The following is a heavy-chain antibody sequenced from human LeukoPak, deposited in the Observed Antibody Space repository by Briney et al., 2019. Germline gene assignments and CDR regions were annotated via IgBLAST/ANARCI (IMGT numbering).Heavy chain of an antibody. CDR2: IYYSGST. Sequence: PSETLSLTCTVSGGSISSYYWSWIRQPPGKGLEWVGYIYYSGSTNYNPSLKSRVTISVDTSKNQFSLKLSSVTAADTAVYYCARVGDFWSGQELDYWGQGTLVTVSS. CDR1: GGSISSYY. J-gene: IGHJ4*02. V-gene: IGHV4-59*01. CDR3: ARVGDFWSGQELDY. D-gene: IGHD3-3*01.